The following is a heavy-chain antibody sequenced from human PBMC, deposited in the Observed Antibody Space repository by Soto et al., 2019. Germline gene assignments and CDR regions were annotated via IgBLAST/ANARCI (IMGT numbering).Heavy chain of an antibody. V-gene: IGHV3-48*02. D-gene: IGHD3-10*01. CDR1: GFTFSSYS. Sequence: EVQLVESGGGLVQPGGSLRLSCAASGFTFSSYSMNWVRQAPGKGLEWVSYISSSSTIYYADSVKGRFTISRDNAKNSLYLQMNSLRDEDTAVYYCARDHGSMVRGVTPYGMDVWGQGTTVTVSS. J-gene: IGHJ6*02. CDR3: ARDHGSMVRGVTPYGMDV. CDR2: ISSSSTI.